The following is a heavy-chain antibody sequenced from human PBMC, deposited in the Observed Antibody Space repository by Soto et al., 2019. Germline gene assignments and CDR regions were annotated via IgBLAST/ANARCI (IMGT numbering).Heavy chain of an antibody. J-gene: IGHJ6*02. CDR1: GFSFSSFD. CDR2: INGDESTT. Sequence: AGGSLRLSCAASGFSFSSFDMGWVRPAPGEGLEWVSRINGDESTTNYADSVEGRFTISRDNAKNTLYLQMSSLRAEDTAVYYCARGVPRVYGMDVWGQGTTVTVSS. V-gene: IGHV3-74*01. D-gene: IGHD6-13*01. CDR3: ARGVPRVYGMDV.